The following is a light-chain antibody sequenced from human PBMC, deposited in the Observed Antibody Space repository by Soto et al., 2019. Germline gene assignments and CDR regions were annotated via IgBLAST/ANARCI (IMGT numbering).Light chain of an antibody. J-gene: IGKJ1*01. V-gene: IGKV1-5*01. CDR1: QSISSS. CDR3: QQYNSYPWT. Sequence: DIQMTQSPSTPSASVGDRVTVTCRASQSISSSLAWYQQKPGKAPELLIYDASSLESGVPSRFSGSGSGTEFTLTISSLQPDDSATYYCQQYNSYPWTFGQGTKVDI. CDR2: DAS.